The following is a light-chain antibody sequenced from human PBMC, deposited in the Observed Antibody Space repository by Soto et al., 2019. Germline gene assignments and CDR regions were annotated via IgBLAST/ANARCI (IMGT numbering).Light chain of an antibody. V-gene: IGLV1-51*01. J-gene: IGLJ1*01. CDR3: GSWDSSLRAYV. CDR1: SSNIGGNS. Sequence: QSVMTQPPSVSAAPGQKVTISCSGSSSNIGGNSVSWYQQLPGTAPTLLIYDDNKRPSGIPDRFSGSKSGTSATLGITGFQTGDEADYYCGSWDSSLRAYVFGTGTKLTVL. CDR2: DDN.